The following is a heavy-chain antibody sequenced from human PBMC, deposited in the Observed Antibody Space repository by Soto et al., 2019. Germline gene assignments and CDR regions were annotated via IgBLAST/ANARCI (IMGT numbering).Heavy chain of an antibody. Sequence: PGGSLRLSCAASGFTFSSYGMHWVRQAPGKGLEWVAVISYDGSNKYYADSVKGRFTISRDNSKNTLYLQMNSLRAEDTAVYYCAKGQEFYYYDSSGYYSWGQGTLVTVSS. CDR2: ISYDGSNK. CDR1: GFTFSSYG. CDR3: AKGQEFYYYDSSGYYS. V-gene: IGHV3-30*18. D-gene: IGHD3-22*01. J-gene: IGHJ4*02.